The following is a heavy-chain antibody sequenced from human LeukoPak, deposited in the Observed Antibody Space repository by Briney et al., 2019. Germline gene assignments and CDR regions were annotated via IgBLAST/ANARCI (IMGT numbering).Heavy chain of an antibody. D-gene: IGHD3-10*01. Sequence: SETLSLTCNVSGGSISSSSYYWGWIRQPPGKGLEWIGSIYYSGSIYYNPSLKSRVTISIDTSENQFSLKLTSVTAADTAVYYCARHFLSHGVRVLLDYWGQGTLVTVSS. V-gene: IGHV4-39*01. CDR1: GGSISSSSYY. CDR3: ARHFLSHGVRVLLDY. CDR2: IYYSGSI. J-gene: IGHJ4*02.